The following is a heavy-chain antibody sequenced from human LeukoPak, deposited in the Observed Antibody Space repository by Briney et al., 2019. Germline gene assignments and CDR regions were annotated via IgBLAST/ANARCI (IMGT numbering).Heavy chain of an antibody. D-gene: IGHD2-2*02. J-gene: IGHJ4*02. V-gene: IGHV3-30*18. Sequence: PGGSLRLSCAASGFTFSSYGMHWVRQAPGKGLEWVAVISYDGSNKYYADSVKGRFTISRDNSKNTLYLQMNSLRAEDTAVYYCAKGEFRVVPAAIGEYFDYWGQGTLVTVSS. CDR1: GFTFSSYG. CDR2: ISYDGSNK. CDR3: AKGEFRVVPAAIGEYFDY.